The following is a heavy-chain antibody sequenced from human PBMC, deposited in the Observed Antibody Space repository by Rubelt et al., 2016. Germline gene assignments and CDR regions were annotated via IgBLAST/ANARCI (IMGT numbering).Heavy chain of an antibody. D-gene: IGHD6-6*01. CDR1: GYTFTSYG. V-gene: IGHV1-18*01. CDR3: ASGGIAARRFDY. J-gene: IGHJ4*02. Sequence: QVQLVQSGAEVKKPGASVKVSCKASGYTFTSYGISWVRQAPGQGLEWMGWISAYNGNTNYAQRLKGRVTMNTYTSTSTAYMETRSLRSDDTAVYYRASGGIAARRFDYWGQGTLVTVSS. CDR2: ISAYNGNT.